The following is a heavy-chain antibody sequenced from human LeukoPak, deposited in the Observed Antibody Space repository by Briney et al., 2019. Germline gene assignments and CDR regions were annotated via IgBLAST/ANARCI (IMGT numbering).Heavy chain of an antibody. Sequence: GGSLRLSCAASGFTFDDYAMHWVRQAPGKGLEWVSGISWNSGNIGYADSVKGRFTISRDNAKNSLYLQMNSLRAEDTALYYCAKAAYSSSWYMPPTFDPWGQGTLVTVSS. J-gene: IGHJ5*02. CDR2: ISWNSGNI. CDR1: GFTFDDYA. CDR3: AKAAYSSSWYMPPTFDP. D-gene: IGHD6-13*01. V-gene: IGHV3-9*01.